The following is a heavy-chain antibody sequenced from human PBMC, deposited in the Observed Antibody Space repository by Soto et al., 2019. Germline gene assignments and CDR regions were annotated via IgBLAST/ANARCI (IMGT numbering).Heavy chain of an antibody. J-gene: IGHJ4*02. CDR1: GGSISSYY. V-gene: IGHV4-59*01. Sequence: QVQLQESGPGLVKPSETLSLTCTVSGGSISSYYWSWIRQPPGKGLEWIGYIYYSGSTNYNPSLKSRVTISVDTSKNQFSLKLSSVTAADTAVYYCARVLKAAAYFDYWGQGTLVTVSS. CDR3: ARVLKAAAYFDY. CDR2: IYYSGST. D-gene: IGHD2-15*01.